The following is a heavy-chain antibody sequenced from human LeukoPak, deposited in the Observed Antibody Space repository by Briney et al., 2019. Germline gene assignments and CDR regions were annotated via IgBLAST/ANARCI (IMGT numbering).Heavy chain of an antibody. D-gene: IGHD2-21*02. CDR3: ARAPLGDIDY. Sequence: PGGSLRLSCAASGFTASSNYMSWVRQAPGKGLEWVSVIYSGGSTYYADSVKGRFTISRDNSKNTLYLQMNSLRAEDTAVYYCARAPLGDIDYWGQGTLVTVSS. CDR2: IYSGGST. J-gene: IGHJ4*02. V-gene: IGHV3-53*01. CDR1: GFTASSNY.